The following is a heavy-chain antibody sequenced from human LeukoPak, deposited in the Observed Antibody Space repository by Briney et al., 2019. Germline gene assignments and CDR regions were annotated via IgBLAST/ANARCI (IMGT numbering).Heavy chain of an antibody. V-gene: IGHV3-48*03. D-gene: IGHD2-2*01. CDR1: GFTFSSYE. CDR2: ISSSGSSL. J-gene: IGHJ6*03. Sequence: PGGSLRLSCAASGFTFSSYEMNWVRQAPGEGLEWVSYISSSGSSLKYADSVKGRFTISRDNAKNSLFLQMNSLSAEDTAVYYCGRAGPVTKDHFMDVWGKGTTVTVSS. CDR3: GRAGPVTKDHFMDV.